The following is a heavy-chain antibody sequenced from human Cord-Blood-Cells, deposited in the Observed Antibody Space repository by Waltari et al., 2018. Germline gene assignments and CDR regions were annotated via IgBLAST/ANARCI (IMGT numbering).Heavy chain of an antibody. Sequence: QVQLQESDPGLVKSSGTLSVTGAVSGGSISRRTWWSWVRHPPGKGLEWSGEIYHSGSTNYNPSLKSRVTISVDKSKNQFSLKLSSVTAADTAVYYCARAHCGGDCYSAYYFDYWGQGTLVTVSS. CDR2: IYHSGST. J-gene: IGHJ4*02. V-gene: IGHV4-4*02. D-gene: IGHD2-21*01. CDR1: GGSISRRTW. CDR3: ARAHCGGDCYSAYYFDY.